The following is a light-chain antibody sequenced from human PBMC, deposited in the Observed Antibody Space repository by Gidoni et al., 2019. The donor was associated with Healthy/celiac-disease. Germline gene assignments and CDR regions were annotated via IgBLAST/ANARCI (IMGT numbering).Light chain of an antibody. CDR3: QQRSNWPPKLT. J-gene: IGKJ4*01. V-gene: IGKV3-11*01. CDR2: DAS. CDR1: QSVSSY. Sequence: EIVLTQSPSTLSLSPGERATLSCRASQSVSSYLAWYQQKPGQAPRLLIYDASNRATGIPARFSGSGSGTDFTLTISSLEPEDFAVYYCQQRSNWPPKLTFGGGTKVEIK.